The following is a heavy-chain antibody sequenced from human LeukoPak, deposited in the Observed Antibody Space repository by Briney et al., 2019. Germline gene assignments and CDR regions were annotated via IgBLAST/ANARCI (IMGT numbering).Heavy chain of an antibody. CDR2: IYSDGST. CDR1: GFTVSSIY. D-gene: IGHD5-12*01. J-gene: IGHJ4*02. V-gene: IGHV3-53*01. Sequence: GGSLRLSCAASGFTVSSIYMNWVLQAPGKGLEWVSVIYSDGSTYYAESVKGRFTVSRDDSKNTLYLQMNSLRAEDTDVYYCARAMRGYSYILEHWGQGTLVTVSS. CDR3: ARAMRGYSYILEH.